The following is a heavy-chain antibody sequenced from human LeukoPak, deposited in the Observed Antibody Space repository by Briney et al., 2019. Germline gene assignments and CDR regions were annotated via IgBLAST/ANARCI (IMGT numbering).Heavy chain of an antibody. J-gene: IGHJ3*02. CDR3: TREGGYFGSGSYSALHDAFDI. CDR2: IRSKAYGGTT. CDR1: GFTFGDYA. Sequence: GRSLRLSCTASGFTFGDYAMSWFRQAPGKGLEWVGFIRSKAYGGTTEYAASVKGRFTTSRDDSKSIAYLQMNSLKTEDTAVYYCTREGGYFGSGSYSALHDAFDIWGQGTMVTVSS. V-gene: IGHV3-49*03. D-gene: IGHD3-10*01.